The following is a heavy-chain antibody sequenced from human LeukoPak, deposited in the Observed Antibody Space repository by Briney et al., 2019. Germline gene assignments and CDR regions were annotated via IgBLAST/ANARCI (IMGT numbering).Heavy chain of an antibody. CDR1: GFAFSTYG. V-gene: IGHV3-23*01. CDR3: AKDLSWGLDY. J-gene: IGHJ4*02. CDR2: ISGSGAGT. D-gene: IGHD7-27*01. Sequence: GRSLRLSCAASGFAFSTYGMSWVRQAPGKGPEWVSAISGSGAGTYYADSMKGRFTISRDNSKNTLYLQINSLRAEDTALYYCAKDLSWGLDYWGLGTLVTVSS.